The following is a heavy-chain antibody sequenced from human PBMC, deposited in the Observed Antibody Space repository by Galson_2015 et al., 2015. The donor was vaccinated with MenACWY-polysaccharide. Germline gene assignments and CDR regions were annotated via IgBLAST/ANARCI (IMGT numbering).Heavy chain of an antibody. CDR2: ISYDATNK. Sequence: SLRLSCAASGFTFSRYAVHWVRQAPGKGLEWVADISYDATNKYYAESVKGRFTISRDNSKNTMYVQMNSLRAEDTAIYYCARDYCSRSSCYGMDVWGQGTTVSVSS. CDR1: GFTFSRYA. J-gene: IGHJ6*02. D-gene: IGHD2-2*01. V-gene: IGHV3-30-3*01. CDR3: ARDYCSRSSCYGMDV.